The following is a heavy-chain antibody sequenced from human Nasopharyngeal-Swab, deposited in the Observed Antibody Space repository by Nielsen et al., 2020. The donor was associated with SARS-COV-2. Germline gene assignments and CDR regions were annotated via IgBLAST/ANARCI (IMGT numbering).Heavy chain of an antibody. Sequence: ASVQVSCKASGYTFTGYYMHWVRQAPGQGLEWMGRINPNSGGTNYAQKFQGRVTMTRDTSISTAYMELSRLRSDDTAVYYCARDEKQIGYYYYGMDVWGQGTTVTVSS. V-gene: IGHV1-2*06. CDR1: GYTFTGYY. D-gene: IGHD1/OR15-1a*01. CDR2: INPNSGGT. CDR3: ARDEKQIGYYYYGMDV. J-gene: IGHJ6*02.